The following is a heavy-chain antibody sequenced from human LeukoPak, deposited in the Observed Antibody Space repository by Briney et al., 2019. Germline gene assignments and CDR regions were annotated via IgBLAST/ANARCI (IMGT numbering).Heavy chain of an antibody. CDR2: ISSSGGST. CDR3: AKDPRGAAVYYYYGMDV. CDR1: GFTLSSYA. D-gene: IGHD2-15*01. J-gene: IGHJ6*02. V-gene: IGHV3-23*01. Sequence: GSLKLSCATSGFTLSSYAMSWFRQAPGKGLGWVSAISSSGGSTYYADSVKGRFTISRDNSKNTLYLQMNSLRAEDTAVYYCAKDPRGAAVYYYYGMDVWGQGTTVTVSS.